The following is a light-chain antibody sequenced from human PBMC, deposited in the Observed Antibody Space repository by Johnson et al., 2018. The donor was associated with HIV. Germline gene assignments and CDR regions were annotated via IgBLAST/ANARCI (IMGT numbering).Light chain of an antibody. CDR1: ISNIGNNY. V-gene: IGLV1-51*02. CDR3: GTWHSSLRAGYV. J-gene: IGLJ1*01. CDR2: ENN. Sequence: QSVLTQPPSVSAAPGQKVTISCSGGISNIGNNYVSWYQQVPGTAPKLLIYENNQRPSGIHDRFSGSKSGTSATLGITRLQSGDEADYYCGTWHSSLRAGYVFGTGTKVTVL.